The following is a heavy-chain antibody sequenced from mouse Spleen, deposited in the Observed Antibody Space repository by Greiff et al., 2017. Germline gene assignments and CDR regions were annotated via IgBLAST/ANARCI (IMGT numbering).Heavy chain of an antibody. Sequence: VQLQQSGAELVKPGASVKVSCKASGYTFTSYWMHWVKQRPGQGLEWIGRIHPSDSDTNYNQKFKGKATLTVDKSSSTAYMQLSSLTSEDSAVYYCAPDGYDDWFAYWGQGTLVTVSA. CDR1: GYTFTSYW. V-gene: IGHV1-74*01. D-gene: IGHD2-2*01. CDR2: IHPSDSDT. J-gene: IGHJ3*01. CDR3: APDGYDDWFAY.